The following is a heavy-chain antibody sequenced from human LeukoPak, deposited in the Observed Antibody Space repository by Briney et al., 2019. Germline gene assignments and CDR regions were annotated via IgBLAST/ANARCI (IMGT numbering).Heavy chain of an antibody. J-gene: IGHJ4*02. V-gene: IGHV3-11*01. CDR3: ARDPWYSSSYDY. Sequence: KPGGSLRLSCAASGFPFSDYYMSWIRQAPGKGLEWVSYISSSGSTIYYADSVKGRFTISRDNAKNSLYLQMNSLRAEDTAVYYCARDPWYSSSYDYWGQGTLVTVSS. CDR2: ISSSGSTI. CDR1: GFPFSDYY. D-gene: IGHD6-13*01.